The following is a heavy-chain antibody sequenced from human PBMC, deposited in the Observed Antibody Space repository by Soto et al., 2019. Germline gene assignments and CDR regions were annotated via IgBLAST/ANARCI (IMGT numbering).Heavy chain of an antibody. J-gene: IGHJ6*02. D-gene: IGHD6-13*01. Sequence: GGSLRLSCAASGFTFSSYAMHWVRQAPGKGLEWVAVISYDGSNKYYADSVKGRFTISRDNSKNTLYLQMNSLRAEDTAVYYCARAIAAAAVYYYGMDVWGQGTTVTVSS. V-gene: IGHV3-30*04. CDR2: ISYDGSNK. CDR3: ARAIAAAAVYYYGMDV. CDR1: GFTFSSYA.